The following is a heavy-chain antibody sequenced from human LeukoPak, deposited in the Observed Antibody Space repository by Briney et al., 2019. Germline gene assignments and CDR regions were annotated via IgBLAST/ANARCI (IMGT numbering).Heavy chain of an antibody. D-gene: IGHD1-1*01. CDR1: GLKFDDYG. Sequence: GGSLRLSCAASGLKFDDYGMSWVRQAPGKGLEWVSGINWNGGSTGYADSVKGRFTISRDNAKNSPYLQMNSLRAEDTALYYCARGATGTTFDYWGQGTLVTVSS. J-gene: IGHJ4*02. CDR3: ARGATGTTFDY. V-gene: IGHV3-20*04. CDR2: INWNGGST.